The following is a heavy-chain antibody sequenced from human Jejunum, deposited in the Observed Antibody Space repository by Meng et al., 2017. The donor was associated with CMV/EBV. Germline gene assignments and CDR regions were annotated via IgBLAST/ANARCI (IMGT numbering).Heavy chain of an antibody. CDR1: SYA. J-gene: IGHJ4*02. D-gene: IGHD2-2*02. CDR3: ARTGYCSSTSCYMGGFDY. Sequence: SYAISWVRQAPGQGLEWMGGIIPILGIANYAQKFQGRVTITADKSTSTAYMELSSLRSEDTAVYYCARTGYCSSTSCYMGGFDYWGQGTLVTVSS. V-gene: IGHV1-69*10. CDR2: IIPILGIA.